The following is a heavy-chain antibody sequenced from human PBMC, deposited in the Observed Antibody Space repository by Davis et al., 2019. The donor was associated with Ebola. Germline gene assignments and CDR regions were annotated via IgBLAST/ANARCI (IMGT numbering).Heavy chain of an antibody. CDR3: AAIDYYGMDG. V-gene: IGHV1-3*01. D-gene: IGHD2-2*01. CDR1: GYTFTSYA. CDR2: INAGNGNT. J-gene: IGHJ6*02. Sequence: ASVKVSCKASGYTFTSYAMHWVRQAPGQRLEWMGWINAGNGNTKYSQKFQGRVTITADKSTSTAYMELSSLRSEDTAVYYRAAIDYYGMDGWGQGTTVTVSS.